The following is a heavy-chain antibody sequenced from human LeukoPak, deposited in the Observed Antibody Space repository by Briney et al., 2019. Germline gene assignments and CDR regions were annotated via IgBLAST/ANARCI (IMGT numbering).Heavy chain of an antibody. CDR1: GFTFSNYW. J-gene: IGHJ3*02. Sequence: GGSLRLSCAASGFTFSNYWMSWVRQAPGKGLEWVASIKPDGTDKYYVDSVKGRFIISRDNAKNSLYLQMNSLRVDDTAVYYCARLTGDFSAFDIWGHGTMVTVSS. D-gene: IGHD7-27*01. CDR3: ARLTGDFSAFDI. CDR2: IKPDGTDK. V-gene: IGHV3-7*01.